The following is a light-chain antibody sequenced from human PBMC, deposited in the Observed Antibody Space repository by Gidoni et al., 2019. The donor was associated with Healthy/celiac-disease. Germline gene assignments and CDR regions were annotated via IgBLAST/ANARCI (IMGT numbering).Light chain of an antibody. J-gene: IGLJ2*01. CDR2: EDS. V-gene: IGLV3-21*04. Sequence: SYVLTQPPSVSVAPGKTARLTCGGNNIGSKSVHWYQQKPGQAPVLVIYEDSDRPSGIHERFSGSNSGNTATLTISRVEAGDEADYYCQVWDSSSDLEVFGGGTKLTVL. CDR1: NIGSKS. CDR3: QVWDSSSDLEV.